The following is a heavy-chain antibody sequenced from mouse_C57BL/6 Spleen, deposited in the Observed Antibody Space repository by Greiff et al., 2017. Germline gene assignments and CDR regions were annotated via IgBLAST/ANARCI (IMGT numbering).Heavy chain of an antibody. D-gene: IGHD1-1*01. CDR1: GFSLTSYG. J-gene: IGHJ4*01. CDR3: ARKGITTVVATDYAMDY. CDR2: IWSGGST. V-gene: IGHV2-2*01. Sequence: VKVVESGPGLVQPSQSLSITCTVSGFSLTSYGVHWVRQSPGKGLEWLGVIWSGGSTDYNAAFISRLSISKDNSKSQVFFKMNSLQADDTAIYYCARKGITTVVATDYAMDYWGQGTSVTVSS.